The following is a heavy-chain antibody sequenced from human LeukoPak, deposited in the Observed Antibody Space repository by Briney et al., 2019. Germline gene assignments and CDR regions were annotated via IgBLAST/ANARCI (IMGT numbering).Heavy chain of an antibody. Sequence: GGSLRLSCAASGFTLSSYSLTWVRQAPGKGLEWVSSISSSSSYIYYADSVKGRFTISRDNAKNLLYLQMSSLRAEDTAVYYCAREGGIAAAGYDYWGQGTLVTVSS. CDR3: AREGGIAAAGYDY. V-gene: IGHV3-21*01. D-gene: IGHD6-13*01. CDR2: ISSSSSYI. CDR1: GFTLSSYS. J-gene: IGHJ4*02.